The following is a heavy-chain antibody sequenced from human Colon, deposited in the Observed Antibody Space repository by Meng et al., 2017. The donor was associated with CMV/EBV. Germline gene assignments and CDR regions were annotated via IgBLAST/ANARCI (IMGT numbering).Heavy chain of an antibody. D-gene: IGHD3-3*01. J-gene: IGHJ4*02. CDR3: ARVIQSSGVVISPFNY. V-gene: IGHV1-18*01. Sequence: ASVKVSCKAYGYTFSNYGMSWVRQAPGQGPEWLGWVNADNGDTYYAQKMRDRVAMTAETSTSTAYLELRSLRSDDTAVYYCARVIQSSGVVISPFNYWGQGTMVTVSS. CDR2: VNADNGDT. CDR1: GYTFSNYG.